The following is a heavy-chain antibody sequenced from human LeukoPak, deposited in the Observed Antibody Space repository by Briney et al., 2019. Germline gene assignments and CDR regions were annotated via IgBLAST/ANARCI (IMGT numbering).Heavy chain of an antibody. D-gene: IGHD3-16*01. CDR3: ASHDYYDYVWGSPPSYFDY. V-gene: IGHV4-39*01. CDR2: IYYTGNT. J-gene: IGHJ4*02. Sequence: ETLSLTCSVSGGSIRSSSYYWGWLRQTPGKGREWIGSIYYTGNTYYNPSLKSRVIISVDMSTNQFSLKLSSVTAAHTAVYYCASHDYYDYVWGSPPSYFDYWGQGTLVTLSS. CDR1: GGSIRSSSYY.